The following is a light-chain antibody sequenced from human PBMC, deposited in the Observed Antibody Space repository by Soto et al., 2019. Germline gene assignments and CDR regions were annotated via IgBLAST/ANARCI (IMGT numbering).Light chain of an antibody. J-gene: IGKJ4*01. CDR2: AAS. V-gene: IGKV1D-12*01. Sequence: DIQMTQSPSSVSASVGDRVIITCRASQHMISWLAWYQQKPGEAPKLLIYAASRLQSGVPSRFSGSESGTDFTLTISSLQPEDFATYYCPQGDSFPLPFGGGTKVEIK. CDR3: PQGDSFPLP. CDR1: QHMISW.